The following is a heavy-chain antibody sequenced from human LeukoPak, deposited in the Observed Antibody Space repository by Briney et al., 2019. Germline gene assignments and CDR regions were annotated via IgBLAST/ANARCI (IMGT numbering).Heavy chain of an antibody. J-gene: IGHJ3*02. Sequence: ASVKVSCKTSGYTFTRYDINWVRQATGQGLEWMGGMDGSSGKTAYAQKFLGRVTITRNTSISTAYMELSSLTSEDTAVYYCARLYYYASSGYDALDIWGQGTMVTVSS. CDR3: ARLYYYASSGYDALDI. CDR2: MDGSSGKT. D-gene: IGHD3-22*01. CDR1: GYTFTRYD. V-gene: IGHV1-8*01.